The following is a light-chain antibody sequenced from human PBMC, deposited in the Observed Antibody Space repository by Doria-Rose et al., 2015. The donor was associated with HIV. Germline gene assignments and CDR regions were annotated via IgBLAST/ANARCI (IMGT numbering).Light chain of an antibody. Sequence: THSPGTLSLSPRERATLSCRARQRVKSSYLAWYQQKPGQAPRLLIYDASTRATGIPDRFSGSGSGTDFTLTISRLEPEDVAVYYCQQYGTSLGTFGQGTRLEIK. CDR3: QQYGTSLGT. J-gene: IGKJ5*01. CDR2: DAS. V-gene: IGKV3-20*01. CDR1: QRVKSSY.